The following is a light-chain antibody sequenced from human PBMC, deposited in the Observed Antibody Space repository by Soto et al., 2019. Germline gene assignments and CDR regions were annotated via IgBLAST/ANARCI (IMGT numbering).Light chain of an antibody. J-gene: IGKJ1*01. CDR1: QGISNY. Sequence: DIQMTQSPSSLSASVGDRVTITCRASQGISNYLAWYQQKPGKVPKLLIYATSTLQSGVPSRFSGSGSGTDFTLTISSLQPEDVATYYCQKYNNALTWTFGQGTKVEIK. CDR2: ATS. CDR3: QKYNNALTWT. V-gene: IGKV1-27*01.